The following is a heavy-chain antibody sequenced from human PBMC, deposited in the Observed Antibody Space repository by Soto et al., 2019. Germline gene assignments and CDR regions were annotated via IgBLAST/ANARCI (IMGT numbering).Heavy chain of an antibody. J-gene: IGHJ6*02. CDR2: IYYSGST. Sequence: PSQTHPLTYTVSGGNISSYYWSWIRQNPGKGLEWIGYIYYSGSTNYNPSLKSRVTISVDTSKNQFSLKLSSVTAADTAVYYCASRIAAAGSYGMDVWGQGTTVTVYS. D-gene: IGHD6-13*01. V-gene: IGHV4-59*08. CDR3: ASRIAAAGSYGMDV. CDR1: GGNISSYY.